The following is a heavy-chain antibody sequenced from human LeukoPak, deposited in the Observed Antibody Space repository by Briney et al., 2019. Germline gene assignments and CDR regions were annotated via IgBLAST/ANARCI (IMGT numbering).Heavy chain of an antibody. D-gene: IGHD2-15*01. CDR2: IYYSRST. CDR1: GGSISSGGYS. V-gene: IGHV4-30-4*07. Sequence: SETLSLTCVVSGGSISSGGYSWSWIRQPPGRGLEWIGYIYYSRSTYYNPSLKSRVTISVDMSKNQFSLKLSSVTAADTAVYYCATYPPNCSGGSCYLSPPDYWGQGTLVTVSS. J-gene: IGHJ4*02. CDR3: ATYPPNCSGGSCYLSPPDY.